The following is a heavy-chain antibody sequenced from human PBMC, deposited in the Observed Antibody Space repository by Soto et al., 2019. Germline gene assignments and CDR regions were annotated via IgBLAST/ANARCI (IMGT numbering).Heavy chain of an antibody. J-gene: IGHJ5*02. CDR1: GFTFSSYA. CDR2: ISGSGGST. Sequence: GGSLRLSCAASGFTFSSYAMSWVRQAPGKGLEWVSAISGSGGSTYYADSLKGRFTISRDNYKNTLYLQMNSLRAEDTAVYYCAKVPSSGWYVSWFDPWGQGTLVTVSS. V-gene: IGHV3-23*01. CDR3: AKVPSSGWYVSWFDP. D-gene: IGHD6-19*01.